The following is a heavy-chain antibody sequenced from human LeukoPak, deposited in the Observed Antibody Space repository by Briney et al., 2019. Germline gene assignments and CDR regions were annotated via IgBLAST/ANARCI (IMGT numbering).Heavy chain of an antibody. CDR1: GGSISSGSYY. CDR3: ARVHVNSGYSFGDAFDI. V-gene: IGHV4-61*01. Sequence: PSQTLSLTCTVSGGSISSGSYYWSWIRQPPGKGLEWIGYIYYSGSTNYNPSLKSRVTISVDTSKNQFSLKLSSVTAADTAIYYCARVHVNSGYSFGDAFDIWGQGTMVTVSS. CDR2: IYYSGST. J-gene: IGHJ3*02. D-gene: IGHD3-22*01.